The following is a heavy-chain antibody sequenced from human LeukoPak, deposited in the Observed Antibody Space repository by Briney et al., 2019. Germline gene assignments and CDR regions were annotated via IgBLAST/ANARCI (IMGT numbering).Heavy chain of an antibody. CDR1: GFTFSSYE. CDR2: ISRSGSTI. J-gene: IGHJ4*02. V-gene: IGHV3-48*03. Sequence: GGSLRLSCAASGFTFSSYEMNWVRQAPGKGLEWVSYISRSGSTIYYADSVKGRFTISRDNAKNSLYLQMNSLRAEDTAVYYCARADYGSTYYFDYWGQGTLVTVSS. CDR3: ARADYGSTYYFDY. D-gene: IGHD3-10*01.